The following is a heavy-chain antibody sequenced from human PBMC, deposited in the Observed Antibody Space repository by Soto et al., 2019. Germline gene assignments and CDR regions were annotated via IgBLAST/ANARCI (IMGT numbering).Heavy chain of an antibody. J-gene: IGHJ4*02. V-gene: IGHV4-59*01. CDR3: ARDIAYGDYFDY. CDR1: GGSISSYY. CDR2: IYYSGST. D-gene: IGHD4-17*01. Sequence: LSLTCTVSGGSISSYYWSWIRQPPGKGLEWIGYIYYSGSTNYNPSLKSRVTISVDTSKNQFSLKLSSVTAADTAVYYCARDIAYGDYFDYWGQGTLVTVSS.